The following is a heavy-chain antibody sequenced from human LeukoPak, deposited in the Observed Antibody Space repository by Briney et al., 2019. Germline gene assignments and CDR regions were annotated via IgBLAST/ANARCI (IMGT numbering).Heavy chain of an antibody. D-gene: IGHD3-3*01. V-gene: IGHV2-5*01. Sequence: SXPTLVKPPQTLTLTCTFSGFSLGTRGGGVGWIRQPPGKALEWLSIIYWNDDKRYSPALKSRRTITKETSKTQVDRRMTNSDPVDTATYYCAHRLPNDFWSGLGAFDIWGQGTMVTVSS. CDR2: IYWNDDK. CDR1: GFSLGTRGGG. J-gene: IGHJ3*02. CDR3: AHRLPNDFWSGLGAFDI.